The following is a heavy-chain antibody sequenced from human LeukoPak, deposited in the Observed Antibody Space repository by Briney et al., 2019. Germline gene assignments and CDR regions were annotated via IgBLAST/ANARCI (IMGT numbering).Heavy chain of an antibody. Sequence: SGASLRLSCAASGFTFSSYAMSWVRQAPGKGLEWVSAISGSGGSTYYADSVKGRFTISRDNSKNALYLQMNSLRAEDTAVYYCAKDLYEQRSPRVLRWFDPWGQGTLVTVSS. CDR3: AKDLYEQRSPRVLRWFDP. CDR2: ISGSGGST. J-gene: IGHJ5*02. CDR1: GFTFSSYA. D-gene: IGHD6-25*01. V-gene: IGHV3-23*01.